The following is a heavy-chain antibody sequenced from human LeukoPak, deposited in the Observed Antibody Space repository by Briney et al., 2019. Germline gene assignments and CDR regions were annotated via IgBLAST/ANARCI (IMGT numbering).Heavy chain of an antibody. V-gene: IGHV3-23*01. D-gene: IGHD1-26*01. CDR2: ISGSGGTT. Sequence: GGSLILSCAASGFTLSSYAMSWVRQSAGKGMEWVSTISGSGGTTFFPDSVTGRFTISRYNSKNTLYLQMTSLRADGTAVYYCTKYSRSSGVIWDFDSWGQGTQVTVSS. CDR3: TKYSRSSGVIWDFDS. CDR1: GFTLSSYA. J-gene: IGHJ4*02.